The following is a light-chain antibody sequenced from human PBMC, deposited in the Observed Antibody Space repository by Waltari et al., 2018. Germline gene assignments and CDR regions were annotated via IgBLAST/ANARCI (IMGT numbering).Light chain of an antibody. V-gene: IGLV2-14*03. CDR3: SSYTSSSTHWV. CDR2: DVS. Sequence: QSALTQPASVSGSPGQSITISCTGTRSDVGGSKYVSWYQQHPGKAPKLMTYDVSNRPSGVSNRFSGSKSGNTASLTISGLQAEDEAYYYCSSYTSSSTHWVFGGGTKLTVL. J-gene: IGLJ3*02. CDR1: RSDVGGSKY.